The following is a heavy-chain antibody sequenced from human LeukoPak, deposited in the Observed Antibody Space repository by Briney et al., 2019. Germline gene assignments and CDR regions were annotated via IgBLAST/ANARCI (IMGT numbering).Heavy chain of an antibody. CDR1: GFTFSSYS. CDR2: ISSSGNTI. Sequence: GGSLRLSCAASGFTFSSYSMNWVRHAPGKGLEWVSYISSSGNTIDYADSVKGRFTISRDNAKDSLYLQMVSLRAEDTAVYYCARLRGYSYGYGDYWGQGTLVTVSS. D-gene: IGHD5-18*01. J-gene: IGHJ4*02. CDR3: ARLRGYSYGYGDY. V-gene: IGHV3-48*04.